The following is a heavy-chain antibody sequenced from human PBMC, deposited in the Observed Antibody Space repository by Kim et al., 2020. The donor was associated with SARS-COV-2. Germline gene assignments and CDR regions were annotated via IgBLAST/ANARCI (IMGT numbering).Heavy chain of an antibody. CDR3: TRDLSTGMPRGFDF. D-gene: IGHD4-4*01. CDR1: GFSFSSYS. V-gene: IGHV3-21*01. CDR2: ISSTSTYI. J-gene: IGHJ4*02. Sequence: GWSLRLSCAASGFSFSSYSLNWLRQAPGKGLEWVSTISSTSTYIYYADSVKGRFTISRDNAKNSVDLQMSSLRAEDTAVYYCTRDLSTGMPRGFDFWGQG.